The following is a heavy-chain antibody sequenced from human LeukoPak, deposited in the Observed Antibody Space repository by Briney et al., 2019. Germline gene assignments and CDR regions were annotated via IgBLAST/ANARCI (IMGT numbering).Heavy chain of an antibody. V-gene: IGHV4-34*01. Sequence: PSETLSLTCAVYGGSFSGYYWSWIRQPPGKGLEWIGEINHSGSTNYNPSLKSRVTISVDTSKNQFSLKLSSVTAADTAVYYCARGLPQPGFDYWGQGTLVTVSS. CDR3: ARGLPQPGFDY. CDR1: GGSFSGYY. CDR2: INHSGST. J-gene: IGHJ4*02.